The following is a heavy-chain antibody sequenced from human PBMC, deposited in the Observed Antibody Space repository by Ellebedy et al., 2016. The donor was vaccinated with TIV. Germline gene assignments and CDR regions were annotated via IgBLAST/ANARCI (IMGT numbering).Heavy chain of an antibody. CDR1: GGTFSSYA. J-gene: IGHJ4*02. V-gene: IGHV1-69*04. D-gene: IGHD3-22*01. CDR3: ARVVSGSSGLDY. CDR2: IIPILGIA. Sequence: ASVKVSCKASGGTFSSYAISWVRQAPGQGLEWMGRIIPILGIANYAQKFQGRVTITADKSTSTAYMELSSLRSEDTAVYYCARVVSGSSGLDYWGQGTLVTVSS.